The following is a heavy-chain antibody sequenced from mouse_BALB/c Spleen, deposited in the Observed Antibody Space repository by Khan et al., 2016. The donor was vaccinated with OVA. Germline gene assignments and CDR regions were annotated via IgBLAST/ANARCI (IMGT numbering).Heavy chain of an antibody. CDR2: ISSGGSYP. D-gene: IGHD2-3*01. J-gene: IGHJ4*01. CDR1: GFTFSSFG. Sequence: EVKVVESGGALVKPGGSLKLSCAAAGFTFSSFGMSWVRQTPDKRLEWVATISSGGSYPYYPDSVKGRFTISRDNAKNTLYLQMSSLRSEDTAMYYCARPDGHSPMDYWGQGTSVTVSS. V-gene: IGHV5-6*01. CDR3: ARPDGHSPMDY.